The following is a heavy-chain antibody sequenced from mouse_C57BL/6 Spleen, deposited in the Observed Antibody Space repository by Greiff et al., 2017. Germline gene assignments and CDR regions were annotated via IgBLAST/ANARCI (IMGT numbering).Heavy chain of an antibody. V-gene: IGHV2-2*01. CDR1: GFSLTSYG. Sequence: VQRVESGPGLVQPSQSLSITCTVSGFSLTSYGVHWVRQSPGKGLEWLGVIWSGGSTDYNAAFISRLSISKDNSKSQVFFKMNSLQADDTAIYYWARRRDNTGNSLYARDSWGKGTSVTVSS. CDR2: IWSGGST. CDR3: ARRRDNTGNSLYARDS. D-gene: IGHD1-1*01. J-gene: IGHJ4*01.